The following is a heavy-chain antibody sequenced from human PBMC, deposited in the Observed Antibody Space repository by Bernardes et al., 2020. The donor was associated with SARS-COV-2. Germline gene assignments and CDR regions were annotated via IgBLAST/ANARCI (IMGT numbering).Heavy chain of an antibody. V-gene: IGHV4-39*01. D-gene: IGHD2-2*02. CDR2: IYYSGST. CDR3: ARLYDSRYYYYGMDV. J-gene: IGHJ6*02. CDR1: GGSISSSSYY. Sequence: SETLSLTFTVSGGSISSSSYYWGWIRQPPGKGLEWIGSIYYSGSTYYNPSLKSRVTISVDTSKNQFSLKLSSVTAADTAVYYCARLYDSRYYYYGMDVWGQGTTVTVSS.